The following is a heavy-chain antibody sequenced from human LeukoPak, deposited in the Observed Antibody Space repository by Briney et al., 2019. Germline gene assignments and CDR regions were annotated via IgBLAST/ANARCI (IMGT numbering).Heavy chain of an antibody. CDR3: VRSIPYGTTWYGRSDY. J-gene: IGHJ4*02. CDR1: GFPFSSYS. Sequence: GGSLRLSCAASGFPFSSYSMTWVRQAPGKGLEWVANIKPDGTTKFYVDSVKGRFTISRDNALNSLYLQMNSLRAEDTAIYYCVRSIPYGTTWYGRSDYWGQGTLVTVSS. CDR2: IKPDGTTK. V-gene: IGHV3-7*03. D-gene: IGHD6-13*01.